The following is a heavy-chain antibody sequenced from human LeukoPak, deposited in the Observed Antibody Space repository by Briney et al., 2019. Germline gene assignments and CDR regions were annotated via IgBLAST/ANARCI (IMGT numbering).Heavy chain of an antibody. J-gene: IGHJ4*02. D-gene: IGHD6-13*01. CDR3: AKSDSPYSSSWYPWGY. CDR2: ISGSGGST. CDR1: GFTFSSYA. Sequence: GGSLRLSCADSGFTFSSYAMSWVRQAPGKGLEWVSAISGSGGSTYYADSVKGRFTISRDNSKNTLYLQMNSLRAEDTAVYYCAKSDSPYSSSWYPWGYWGQGTLVTVSS. V-gene: IGHV3-23*01.